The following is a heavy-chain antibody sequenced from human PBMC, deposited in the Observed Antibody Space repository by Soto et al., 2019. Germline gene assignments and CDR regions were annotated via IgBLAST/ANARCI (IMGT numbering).Heavy chain of an antibody. V-gene: IGHV4-30-2*01. CDR2: IYHSGST. D-gene: IGHD3-22*01. Sequence: SETLSLTCAVSGGSISSGGYSWSWIRQPPGKGLEWIGYIYHSGSTYYNPSLKSRVTILLDRSKNQFSLKLSSVTAADTAVYYCSRLNFDYYDSSGYSRWFDPWGQGTLVTVSS. CDR1: GGSISSGGYS. J-gene: IGHJ5*02. CDR3: SRLNFDYYDSSGYSRWFDP.